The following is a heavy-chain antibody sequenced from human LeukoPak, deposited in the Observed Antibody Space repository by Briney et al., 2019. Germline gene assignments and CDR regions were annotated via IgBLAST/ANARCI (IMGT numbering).Heavy chain of an antibody. CDR2: MNPNSGNT. V-gene: IGHV1-8*01. D-gene: IGHD5-24*01. Sequence: GASVKVSCKASGYTFTSYDINWVRQATGQGLEWMGWMNPNSGNTGYAQKFQGRVTMTRNTSISTAYMELSSLRSEDTAVYYCARGREMATISEDWGQGTLVTVSS. CDR1: GYTFTSYD. J-gene: IGHJ4*02. CDR3: ARGREMATISED.